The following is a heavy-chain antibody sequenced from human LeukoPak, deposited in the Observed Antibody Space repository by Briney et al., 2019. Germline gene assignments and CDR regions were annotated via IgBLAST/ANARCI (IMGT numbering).Heavy chain of an antibody. D-gene: IGHD1-26*01. CDR2: ISYDGSNK. CDR1: GFTFSGYG. CDR3: AKAPVGATTLFDY. J-gene: IGHJ4*02. V-gene: IGHV3-30*18. Sequence: PGRSLRLSCAASGFTFSGYGMHWVRQAPGKGLEWVAVISYDGSNKYYADSVRGRFTISRDNSKNTLYLQMNSLRAEDTAVYYCAKAPVGATTLFDYWGQGTLVTVSS.